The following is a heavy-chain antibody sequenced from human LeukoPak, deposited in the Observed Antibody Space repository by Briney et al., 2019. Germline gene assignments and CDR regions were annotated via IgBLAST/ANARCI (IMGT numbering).Heavy chain of an antibody. J-gene: IGHJ3*02. CDR2: ISYDGSNK. D-gene: IGHD6-13*01. Sequence: GGSLRLSCAASGFTFSSYAMHWVRQAPGKGLEWVAVISYDGSNKYYADSVKGRFTISRDNSKNTLYLQMNSLRAEDTAVYYCAKAVYSSSSIWGQGTMVTVSS. CDR1: GFTFSSYA. V-gene: IGHV3-30-3*01. CDR3: AKAVYSSSSI.